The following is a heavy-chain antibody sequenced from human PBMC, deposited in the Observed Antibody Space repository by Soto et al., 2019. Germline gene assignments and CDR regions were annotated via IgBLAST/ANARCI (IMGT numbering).Heavy chain of an antibody. D-gene: IGHD4-17*01. Sequence: GASVKVSCKASGYTFTGYYMHWVRQAPGQGLEWMGGIIPIFGTTNYAQKFQGRVTITADESTSTAYMELSSLRSEDTAVYYCASLEYGASYFDYWGQGTLVTVSS. CDR2: IIPIFGTT. CDR3: ASLEYGASYFDY. J-gene: IGHJ4*02. CDR1: GYTFTGYY. V-gene: IGHV1-69*13.